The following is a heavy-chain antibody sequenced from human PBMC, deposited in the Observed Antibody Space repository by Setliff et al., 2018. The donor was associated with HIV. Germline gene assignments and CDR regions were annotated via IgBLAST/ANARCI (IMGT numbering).Heavy chain of an antibody. CDR2: VDPDRGDT. Sequence: GASVKVSCKASGGTFSSYAISWVRQAPGQGLEWMGLVDPDRGDTVYAEKFQGRVTITADRSIDIAYMKLSSLTSEDTAMYFCAWGTQRPIDSWGQGTPVTVSS. CDR3: AWGTQRPIDS. J-gene: IGHJ4*02. V-gene: IGHV1-69*10. D-gene: IGHD3-16*01. CDR1: GGTFSSYA.